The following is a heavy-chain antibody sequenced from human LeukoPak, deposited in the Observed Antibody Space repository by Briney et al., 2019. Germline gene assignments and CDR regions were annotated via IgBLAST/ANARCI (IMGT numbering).Heavy chain of an antibody. J-gene: IGHJ3*02. D-gene: IGHD3-16*01. CDR3: AREKGPWGIWAQRAFDI. Sequence: SETLSLTCTVSGGSISSGSYYWSWIRQPAGKGLEWIGRIYTSGSTNYNPSLKSRVTISVDTSKNQFSLKLSSVTAADTAVYYCAREKGPWGIWAQRAFDIWGQVTMVTVST. CDR1: GGSISSGSYY. V-gene: IGHV4-61*02. CDR2: IYTSGST.